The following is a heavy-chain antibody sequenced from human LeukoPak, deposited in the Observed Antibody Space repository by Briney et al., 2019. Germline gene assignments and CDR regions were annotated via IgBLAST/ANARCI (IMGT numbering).Heavy chain of an antibody. J-gene: IGHJ4*02. CDR1: GFTFSSYS. Sequence: GGSLRLSCAASGFTFSSYSMSWVRQAPGKGLEWVSSIGSSGTTTYYADTVKGRFTISRDNSKNTLYLQMNSLRAEDTAAYYCAKDRPCTTCSPSDYWGQGTLVTVSS. CDR2: IGSSGTTT. V-gene: IGHV3-23*01. D-gene: IGHD2-2*01. CDR3: AKDRPCTTCSPSDY.